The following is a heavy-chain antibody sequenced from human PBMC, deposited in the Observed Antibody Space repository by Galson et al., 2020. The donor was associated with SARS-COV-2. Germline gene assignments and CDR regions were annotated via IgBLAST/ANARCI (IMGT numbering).Heavy chain of an antibody. Sequence: SETLSLTCTVSGGSIRSSRYYWGWIRQPPGKGLEWIGSIYYSGSTYYNPSLKSRVTISIDTSKNQFSLKLSSVTAADTAVYYCARDTLYYDYVWGSYRLDVWGQGTTVTVSS. J-gene: IGHJ6*02. CDR2: IYYSGST. D-gene: IGHD3-16*02. V-gene: IGHV4-39*07. CDR3: ARDTLYYDYVWGSYRLDV. CDR1: GGSIRSSRYY.